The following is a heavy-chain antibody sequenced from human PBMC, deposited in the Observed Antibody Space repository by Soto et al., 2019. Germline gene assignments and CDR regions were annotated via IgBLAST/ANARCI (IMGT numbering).Heavy chain of an antibody. CDR2: IYYSGVT. CDR1: GDSISTYN. Sequence: LSLTCTVSGDSISTYNWGWIRQPPGKGLEWIGCIYYSGVTNYNPSLKSRVTISVDTPKNQLSLKLNSVTAADTAVYYCARVAADIASWLDPWGQGTLVTVSS. CDR3: ARVAADIASWLDP. J-gene: IGHJ5*02. V-gene: IGHV4-59*01. D-gene: IGHD5-12*01.